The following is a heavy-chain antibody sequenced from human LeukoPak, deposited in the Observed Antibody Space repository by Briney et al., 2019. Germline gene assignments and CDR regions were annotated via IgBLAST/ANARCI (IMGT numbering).Heavy chain of an antibody. J-gene: IGHJ4*02. CDR3: AIPDHQPGGYY. CDR1: GFTFSSYA. V-gene: IGHV3-23*01. D-gene: IGHD3-10*01. Sequence: GGSLRLSCAASGFTFSSYAMSWVRQAPGKGLEWVSAISGSGGSTYYADSVKGRFTISRDNSKNTLYLQMNSLRAEDTAVYYCAIPDHQPGGYYWGQGTLVTVSS. CDR2: ISGSGGST.